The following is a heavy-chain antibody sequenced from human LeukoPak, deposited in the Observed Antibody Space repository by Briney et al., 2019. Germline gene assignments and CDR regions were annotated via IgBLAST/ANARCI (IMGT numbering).Heavy chain of an antibody. J-gene: IGHJ4*02. CDR2: IISDGTGA. V-gene: IGHV3-74*01. Sequence: GGSLRLSCAASGFSFSEYWMHWVRQAPGKGLVWVSRIISDGTGASYADSVKGRFTISRDNAKNTLYLQMNSLSAEDTAVYYCARDSNYDPDYWGQGTLVTVSS. CDR1: GFSFSEYW. D-gene: IGHD3-3*01. CDR3: ARDSNYDPDY.